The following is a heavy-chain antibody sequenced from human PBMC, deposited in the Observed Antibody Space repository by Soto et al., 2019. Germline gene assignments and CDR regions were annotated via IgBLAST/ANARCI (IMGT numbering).Heavy chain of an antibody. CDR3: AREPIQYDSSGYPSPPDYYYYGMDV. D-gene: IGHD3-22*01. J-gene: IGHJ6*02. Sequence: EASVKVSCKASGGTFSSYAISWVRQAPGQGLEWMGGIIPIFGTANYAQKFQGRVTITADESTSTAYMELSSLRSEDTAVYYCAREPIQYDSSGYPSPPDYYYYGMDVWGQGTTVTVSS. CDR2: IIPIFGTA. V-gene: IGHV1-69*13. CDR1: GGTFSSYA.